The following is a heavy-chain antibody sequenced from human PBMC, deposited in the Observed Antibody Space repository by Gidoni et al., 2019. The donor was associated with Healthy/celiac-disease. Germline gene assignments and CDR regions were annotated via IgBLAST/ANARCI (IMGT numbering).Heavy chain of an antibody. V-gene: IGHV3-7*01. J-gene: IGHJ4*02. CDR3: ARDYSNYVSYYFDY. CDR2: IKQDGSEK. D-gene: IGHD4-4*01. CDR1: GFTFSSYW. Sequence: EVQLVESGGGLVQPGGSLRLSCAASGFTFSSYWMSWVRQAPGKGLEWVANIKQDGSEKYYVDSVKGLFTISRDNAKNSLYLQMNSLRAEDTAVYYCARDYSNYVSYYFDYWGQGTLVTVSS.